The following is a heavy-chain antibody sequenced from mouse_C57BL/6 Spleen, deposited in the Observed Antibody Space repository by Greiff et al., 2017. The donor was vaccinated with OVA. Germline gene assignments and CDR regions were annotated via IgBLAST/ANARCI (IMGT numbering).Heavy chain of an antibody. CDR2: IDPSDSYT. V-gene: IGHV1-69*01. CDR3: EREEGRAMGFAY. J-gene: IGHJ3*01. D-gene: IGHD1-1*02. CDR1: GYTFTSYW. Sequence: QVQLQQPGAELVMPGASVKLSCKASGYTFTSYWMHWVKQRPGQGLEWIGEIDPSDSYTHYNQKFKGKSTLTVDKSSSTAYMQLSSLTSEDSAVYDCEREEGRAMGFAYWGQGTLVTVSA.